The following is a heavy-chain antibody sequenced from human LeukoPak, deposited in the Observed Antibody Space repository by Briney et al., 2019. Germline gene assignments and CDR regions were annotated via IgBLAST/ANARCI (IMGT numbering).Heavy chain of an antibody. Sequence: PSETLSLTCDVSGDSISGSNWWNWVRQPPGKGLEWIGGIYHSGSTNYNPSLKSRVTMSVDKSKNQFSLKLSSVTAADTAVYYCASKSRVHFDYWGQGTLVTVSS. CDR2: IYHSGST. J-gene: IGHJ4*02. CDR3: ASKSRVHFDY. V-gene: IGHV4-4*02. CDR1: GDSISGSNW.